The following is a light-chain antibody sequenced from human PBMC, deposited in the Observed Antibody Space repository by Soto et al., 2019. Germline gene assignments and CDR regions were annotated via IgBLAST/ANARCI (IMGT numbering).Light chain of an antibody. J-gene: IGKJ4*01. V-gene: IGKV3-20*01. CDR2: GAS. Sequence: EIVLTQSPGTLSLSPGERATLSCXXXPCVSSSYLAWYQQKPGQAPRLLIYGASSRATGIPDRFSGSGSGTDFTLTISRLEPEDFAVYYCKQYGSSPLTFGGGTKVDIK. CDR3: KQYGSSPLT. CDR1: PCVSSSY.